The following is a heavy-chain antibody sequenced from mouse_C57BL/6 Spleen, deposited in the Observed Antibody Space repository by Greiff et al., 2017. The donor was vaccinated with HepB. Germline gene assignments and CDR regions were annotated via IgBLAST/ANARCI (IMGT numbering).Heavy chain of an antibody. D-gene: IGHD2-3*01. CDR3: ARLGDGYYVGYFDY. Sequence: QVQLQQPGAELVMPGASVKLSCKASGYTFTSYWMHWVKQRPGQGLEWIGEIDPSDSYTNYNQKFKGKSTLTVDKSSSTAYMQLSSLTSEDSAVYYWARLGDGYYVGYFDYWGQGTTLTVSS. CDR1: GYTFTSYW. J-gene: IGHJ2*01. V-gene: IGHV1-69*01. CDR2: IDPSDSYT.